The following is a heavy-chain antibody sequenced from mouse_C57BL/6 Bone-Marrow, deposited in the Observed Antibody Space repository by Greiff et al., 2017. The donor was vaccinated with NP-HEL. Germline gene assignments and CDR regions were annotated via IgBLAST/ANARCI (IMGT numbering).Heavy chain of an antibody. CDR3: ARRDYCPWFAY. J-gene: IGHJ3*01. D-gene: IGHD1-1*01. V-gene: IGHV5-6*02. CDR1: GFTFSSYG. CDR2: ISSGGSYT. Sequence: EVKLVESGGDLVKPGGSLKLSCAASGFTFSSYGMSWVRQTPDKRLEWVATISSGGSYTYYPDSVKGRFTISRGNAKNTLYLQMSSLKSEDTAMYYCARRDYCPWFAYWGQGTLVTVSA.